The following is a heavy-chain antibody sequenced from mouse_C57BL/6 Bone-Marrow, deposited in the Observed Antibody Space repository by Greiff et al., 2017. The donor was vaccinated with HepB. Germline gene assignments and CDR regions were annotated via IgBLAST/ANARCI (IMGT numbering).Heavy chain of an antibody. CDR2: INPNNGGT. Sequence: EVQLQQSGPELVKPGASVKISCKASGYTFTDYYMNWVKQSHGKSLEWIGDINPNNGGTSYNQKFKGKATLTVDKSSSTAYMELRSLTSEDSAVYYCARGIYYDYDGFDYWGQGTTLTVSS. V-gene: IGHV1-26*01. CDR3: ARGIYYDYDGFDY. J-gene: IGHJ2*01. D-gene: IGHD2-4*01. CDR1: GYTFTDYY.